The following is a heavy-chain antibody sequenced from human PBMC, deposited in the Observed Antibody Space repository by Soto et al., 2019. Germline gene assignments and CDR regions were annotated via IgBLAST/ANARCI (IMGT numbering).Heavy chain of an antibody. V-gene: IGHV4-30-4*01. CDR2: IYYSGST. CDR3: ASQKLGYSTFDP. J-gene: IGHJ5*02. Sequence: PSETLSLTCTVSGGSISSGDYYWSWIRQPPGKGLEWIGYIYYSGSTYYNPSLKSRVTISVDTSKNQFSLKLSSVTAADTAVYYCASQKLGYSTFDPWGQGTLVTVS. CDR1: GGSISSGDYY. D-gene: IGHD5-18*01.